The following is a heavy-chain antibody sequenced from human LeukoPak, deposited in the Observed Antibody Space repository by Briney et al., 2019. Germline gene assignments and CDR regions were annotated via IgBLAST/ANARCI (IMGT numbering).Heavy chain of an antibody. CDR1: GFTFSSYG. CDR2: ISGSGDNT. CDR3: AKAPVTTCSGAYCYPFDY. D-gene: IGHD2-21*01. J-gene: IGHJ4*02. Sequence: GGSLRLSCAASGFTFSSYGMTWVRKAPGKGLEWVSIISGSGDNTYYADSVKGRFTISRDNSKNTLYLQMNRLRAEDAVVYYCAKAPVTTCSGAYCYPFDYWGQGTLVTVSS. V-gene: IGHV3-23*01.